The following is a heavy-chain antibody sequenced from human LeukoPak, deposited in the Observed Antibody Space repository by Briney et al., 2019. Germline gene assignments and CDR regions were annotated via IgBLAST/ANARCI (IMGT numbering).Heavy chain of an antibody. CDR3: ARFWTFGNYYYGMDV. D-gene: IGHD3/OR15-3a*01. J-gene: IGHJ6*02. CDR1: GYTFTSYY. CDR2: INPSGGST. Sequence: GASVKVSCKASGYTFTSYYMHWVRQAPGQGLEWMGIINPSGGSTSYAQKFQGRVTMTRDTSTSTVYMELSSLRSEDTAVYYCARFWTFGNYYYGMDVWGRGTTVTVSS. V-gene: IGHV1-46*01.